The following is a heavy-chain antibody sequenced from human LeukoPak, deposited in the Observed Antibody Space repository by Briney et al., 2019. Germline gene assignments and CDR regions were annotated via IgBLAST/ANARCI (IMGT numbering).Heavy chain of an antibody. CDR3: ARIGSGSNVDY. CDR2: ISSRSSYT. V-gene: IGHV3-11*03. CDR1: GFTFSDYY. D-gene: IGHD3-10*01. J-gene: IGHJ4*02. Sequence: GGSLRLSCAASGFTFSDYYMSWIRQAPGKGLEWVSYISSRSSYTNCADSVKGRFTISRDNAKNSLYLQMNSLRAEDTAVYYCARIGSGSNVDYWGQGTLDTVSS.